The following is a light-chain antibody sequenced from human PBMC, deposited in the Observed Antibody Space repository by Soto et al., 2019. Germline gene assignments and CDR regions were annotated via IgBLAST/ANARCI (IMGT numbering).Light chain of an antibody. J-gene: IGKJ5*01. CDR2: AAS. CDR3: QQYYSYPFT. V-gene: IGKV1-8*01. CDR1: QGISSY. Sequence: IQMTQSPSSLSASVGDRVTITCRASQGISSYLAWYQQKPGKAPKLLIYAASTLQSGVPSRFSGSGSGTDFTLTISCLQSEDFATYYCQQYYSYPFTFGQGTRLEIK.